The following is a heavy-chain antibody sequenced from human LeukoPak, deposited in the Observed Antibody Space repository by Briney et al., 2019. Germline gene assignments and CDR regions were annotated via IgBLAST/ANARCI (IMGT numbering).Heavy chain of an antibody. D-gene: IGHD6-13*01. J-gene: IGHJ5*02. CDR2: ISSTSGYI. V-gene: IGHV3-21*01. CDR1: RFTFSSYS. Sequence: RGSLRLSCAASRFTFSSYSMNWVRQAPGKGLEWVSSISSTSGYIYYADSVKGRFTISRDNAKNSLYLQMNSLRAEDTAVYYCARHSYSTSWYGNWFDPWGQGTLVTVSS. CDR3: ARHSYSTSWYGNWFDP.